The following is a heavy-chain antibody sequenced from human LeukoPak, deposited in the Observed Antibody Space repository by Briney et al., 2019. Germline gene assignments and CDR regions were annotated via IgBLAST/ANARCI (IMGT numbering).Heavy chain of an antibody. V-gene: IGHV4-59*01. J-gene: IGHJ4*02. CDR1: GGSTGSYY. Sequence: SETLSLTRTVSGGSTGSYYWSWIRQTPGKGLEWIAYIYYNGNANYNPSLKSRITISIDTSKNQFSLKLTSVTAADTAVYYCARGRRDDSNYRPFEYWGQGILVTVSS. CDR2: IYYNGNA. CDR3: ARGRRDDSNYRPFEY. D-gene: IGHD5-24*01.